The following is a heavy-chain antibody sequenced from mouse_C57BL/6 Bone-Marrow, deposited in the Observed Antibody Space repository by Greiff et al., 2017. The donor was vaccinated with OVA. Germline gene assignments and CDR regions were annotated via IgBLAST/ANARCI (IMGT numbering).Heavy chain of an antibody. J-gene: IGHJ3*01. CDR1: GYTFTSYW. CDR2: IHPNSGST. Sequence: VQLQQPGAELVKPGASVKLSCKASGYTFTSYWMHWVKQRPGQGLEWIGMIHPNSGSTNYNEKFKSKATLTVDKSSSTAYMQLSSLTSADSAVYYCARSPVRSFAYWGQGTLVTVSA. CDR3: ARSPVRSFAY. V-gene: IGHV1-64*01. D-gene: IGHD2-14*01.